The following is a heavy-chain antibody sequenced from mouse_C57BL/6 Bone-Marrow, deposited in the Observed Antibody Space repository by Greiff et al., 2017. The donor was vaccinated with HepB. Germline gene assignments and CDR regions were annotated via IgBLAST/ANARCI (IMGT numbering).Heavy chain of an antibody. CDR1: GYTFTSYW. CDR3: ARGGVYYAMDY. Sequence: QVQLQQPGAELVRPGTSVKLSCKASGYTFTSYWMHWVKQRPGQGLEWIGVIDPSDSYTNYNQKFKGKATLTVYTSSSTAYMQLSSLTSEDSAVYYCARGGVYYAMDYWGQGTSVTVSS. J-gene: IGHJ4*01. V-gene: IGHV1-59*01. CDR2: IDPSDSYT.